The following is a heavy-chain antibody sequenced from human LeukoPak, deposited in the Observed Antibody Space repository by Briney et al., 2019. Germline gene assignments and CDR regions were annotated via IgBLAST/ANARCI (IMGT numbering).Heavy chain of an antibody. CDR3: ARDLPVAAADY. CDR2: IKQDGGEK. CDR1: GLTFSSYW. V-gene: IGHV3-7*01. J-gene: IGHJ4*02. D-gene: IGHD6-13*01. Sequence: GGSLRLSCVASGLTFSSYWMSWVRQAPGKGLEWVANIKQDGGEKYYVDSVKGRFTISRDNAKNSLYLQMNSLRAEDTAVYYCARDLPVAAADYWGQGTLVTVSA.